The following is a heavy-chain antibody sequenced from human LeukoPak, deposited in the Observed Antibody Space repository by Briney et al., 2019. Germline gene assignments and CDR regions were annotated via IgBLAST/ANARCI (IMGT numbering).Heavy chain of an antibody. J-gene: IGHJ4*02. Sequence: GESLKISCKGSGYTFSNYWIGWVRQMPGKGLEWMGIIYPGDSDTRYSPSFKGQVTISAEKSASTAYLQWSSLEASDTAMYYCARPRGYNYGAEIDYWGQGTVVTVSS. CDR1: GYTFSNYW. CDR2: IYPGDSDT. V-gene: IGHV5-51*01. D-gene: IGHD1-1*01. CDR3: ARPRGYNYGAEIDY.